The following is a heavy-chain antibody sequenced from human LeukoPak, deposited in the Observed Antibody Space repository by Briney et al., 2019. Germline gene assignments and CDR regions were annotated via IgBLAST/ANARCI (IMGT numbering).Heavy chain of an antibody. CDR2: INHSGST. CDR1: GGSFSGYY. CDR3: ATDPPRF. Sequence: SETLSLTCAVYGGSFSGYYWSWIRQPPGKGLEWIGEINHSGSTNYNPSLKSRVTISVDTSKNQFSMKLSSVTAADTAVYYCATDPPRFWGQGTLVTVSS. J-gene: IGHJ4*02. V-gene: IGHV4-34*01.